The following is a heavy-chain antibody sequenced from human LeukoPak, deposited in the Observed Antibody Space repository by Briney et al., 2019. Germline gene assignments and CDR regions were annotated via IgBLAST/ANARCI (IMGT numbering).Heavy chain of an antibody. CDR3: AKDIMPRIIAAAGTYYYYGMDV. CDR2: ISWDGGST. J-gene: IGHJ6*02. CDR1: GFTFDDYA. Sequence: GGSLRLSCAASGFTFDDYAMHWVRHAPGKGLEWVSLISWDGGSTYYADSVKGRFTISRDNSKNSLYLQMNSLRAEDTALYYCAKDIMPRIIAAAGTYYYYGMDVWGQGTTVTVSS. D-gene: IGHD6-13*01. V-gene: IGHV3-43D*03.